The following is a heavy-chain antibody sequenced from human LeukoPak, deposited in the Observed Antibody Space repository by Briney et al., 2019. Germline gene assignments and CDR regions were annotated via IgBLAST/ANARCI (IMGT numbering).Heavy chain of an antibody. CDR1: GGXISSSNW. CDR3: ATYFYGDYGSSHYFDY. D-gene: IGHD4-17*01. J-gene: IGHJ4*02. V-gene: IGHV4-4*02. CDR2: IYHSGTT. Sequence: SETLSLTCAVSGGXISSSNWYSWARQPPGKGLEWILDIYHSGTTNYKPSLKSRVTMSVDKSKNQFSLELSSVTAADTAVYYCATYFYGDYGSSHYFDYWGQGILVTVSS.